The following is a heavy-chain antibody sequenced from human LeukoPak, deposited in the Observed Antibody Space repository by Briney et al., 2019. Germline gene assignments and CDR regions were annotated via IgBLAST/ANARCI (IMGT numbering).Heavy chain of an antibody. CDR1: GYTFTYYA. CDR3: ARGSSGWFINWFDP. V-gene: IGHV7-4-1*02. CDR2: INTNTGNP. J-gene: IGHJ5*02. D-gene: IGHD6-19*01. Sequence: ASVKVSCKASGYTFTYYAMNWVRQAPGQGLEWMGWINTNTGNPTYAQGFTRRFVFSLDTSVSTAYLQISSLKAEDTAVYYCARGSSGWFINWFDPWGQGTLVTVSS.